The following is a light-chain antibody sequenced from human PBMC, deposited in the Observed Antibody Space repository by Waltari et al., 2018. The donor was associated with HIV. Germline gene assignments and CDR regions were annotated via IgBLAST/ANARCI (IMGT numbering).Light chain of an antibody. CDR1: QGIGSS. J-gene: IGKJ4*01. V-gene: IGKV1-9*01. CDR2: SAS. CDR3: QQYDTDPLT. Sequence: DIPLTQSPPFLSASIGARVTITCRAAQGIGSSLAWYQAKPGRAPKPLVYSASILQAGVPLRFGGSGSETEFTLTVSSLQPEDFAAYYGQQYDTDPLTFGGGTKVEIK.